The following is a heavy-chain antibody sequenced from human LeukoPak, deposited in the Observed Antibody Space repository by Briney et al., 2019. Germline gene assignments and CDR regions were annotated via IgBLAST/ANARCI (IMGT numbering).Heavy chain of an antibody. CDR3: ARGDCSSASCSLYYFDY. V-gene: IGHV4-4*02. CDR1: GGSISSSNW. CDR2: IYHSGST. D-gene: IGHD2-2*01. J-gene: IGHJ4*02. Sequence: SETLSLTCAVSGGSISSSNWWSWVRQPPGKGLEWIGEIYHSGSTNYNPSLKSRVTISVDKSKNQFSLKLSSVTAADTAVYYCARGDCSSASCSLYYFDYWGQGTLVTVSS.